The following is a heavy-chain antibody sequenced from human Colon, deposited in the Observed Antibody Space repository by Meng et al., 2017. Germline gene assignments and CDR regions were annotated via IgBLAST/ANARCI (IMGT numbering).Heavy chain of an antibody. D-gene: IGHD4-17*01. J-gene: IGHJ5*02. V-gene: IGHV4-30-4*01. Sequence: QARRQESGPGLVPPSPTLSLTCTVSGGSISSGDYYWSWIRQPPGKGLEWIGYIYYSGSTYSNASLKSRVTISIDRSKNQFSLKLSSVTAADTAVYYCARDRKHYGERGWFDPWGQGTLVTVSS. CDR2: IYYSGST. CDR1: GGSISSGDYY. CDR3: ARDRKHYGERGWFDP.